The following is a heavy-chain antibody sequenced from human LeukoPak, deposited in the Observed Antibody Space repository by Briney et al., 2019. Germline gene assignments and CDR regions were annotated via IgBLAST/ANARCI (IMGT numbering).Heavy chain of an antibody. CDR3: AKDLLGSSAPRYYYYYGMDV. CDR2: ISGSDGST. Sequence: GGSLRLSCAASGFTFSSYAMSWVRQAPGKGLEWVSAISGSDGSTYYADSVKGRFTISRDNSKNTLYLQMNSLRAEDTAVYYCAKDLLGSSAPRYYYYYGMDVWGQGTTVTVSS. J-gene: IGHJ6*02. CDR1: GFTFSSYA. V-gene: IGHV3-23*01. D-gene: IGHD6-19*01.